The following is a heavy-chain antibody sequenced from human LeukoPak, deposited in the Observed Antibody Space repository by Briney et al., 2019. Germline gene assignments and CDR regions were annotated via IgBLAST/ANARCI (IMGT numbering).Heavy chain of an antibody. Sequence: GGSLRLSCAASGFTFSGSAMHWVRQASGKGLEWVGRIRSKANSYATAYAASVKGRFTIPRDDSKNTAYLQMNSLKTEDTAVYYCTRPHYYDSSGYYWFDPWGQGTLVTVSS. D-gene: IGHD3-22*01. CDR1: GFTFSGSA. CDR3: TRPHYYDSSGYYWFDP. V-gene: IGHV3-73*01. CDR2: IRSKANSYAT. J-gene: IGHJ5*02.